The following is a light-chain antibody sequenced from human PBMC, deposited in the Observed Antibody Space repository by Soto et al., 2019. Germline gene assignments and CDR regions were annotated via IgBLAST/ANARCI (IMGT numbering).Light chain of an antibody. CDR3: AAWDDSVVV. V-gene: IGLV1-47*01. CDR1: RSNIGINY. Sequence: QSVLTQPPSASGTPGQRLTISCSGSRSNIGINYVFWYQQLPGTAPKLLIYRNDQRPSGVPDRFSGSKSGTSASLAISGLRSEDEADYYCAAWDDSVVVFGGGTKLTVL. CDR2: RND. J-gene: IGLJ2*01.